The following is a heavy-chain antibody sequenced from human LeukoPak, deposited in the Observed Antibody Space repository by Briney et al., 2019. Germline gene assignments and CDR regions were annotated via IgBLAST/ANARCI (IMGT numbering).Heavy chain of an antibody. J-gene: IGHJ5*02. V-gene: IGHV3-7*01. CDR2: IKQDGSEK. CDR3: ARRPSSGINWFDP. CDR1: GFTFSSYW. Sequence: TGGSLRLSCAASGFTFSSYWMSWVRQAPGKGLEWVANIKQDGSEKYYVDSVKGRFTISRDNAKNSLYLQMNSLRAEDTAVYYCARRPSSGINWFDPWGQGTLVTVSS. D-gene: IGHD3-22*01.